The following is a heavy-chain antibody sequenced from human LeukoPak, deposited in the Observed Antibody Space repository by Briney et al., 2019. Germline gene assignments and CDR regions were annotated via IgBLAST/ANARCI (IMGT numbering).Heavy chain of an antibody. CDR1: GFTFSDYY. CDR3: ARLWSGDSSSWLY. CDR2: ISSSGGTI. D-gene: IGHD6-13*01. Sequence: GGSLRLSCAASGFTFSDYYMSWIRQAPGKGLEWVSYISSSGGTIYYADSVKGRFTISRDNAKNSLYLQMNSLRAEDTAVYYCARLWSGDSSSWLYWGQGTLVTVSS. J-gene: IGHJ4*02. V-gene: IGHV3-11*01.